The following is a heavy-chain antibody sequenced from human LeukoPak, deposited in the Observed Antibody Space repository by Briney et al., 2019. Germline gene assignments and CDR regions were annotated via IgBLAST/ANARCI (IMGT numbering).Heavy chain of an antibody. J-gene: IGHJ3*02. CDR2: VNHSGST. V-gene: IGHV4-34*01. CDR3: AREYGSGSYCFDI. Sequence: SETLSLTCAVYGGSFSGYYWSWIRQPPGKGLEWIGEVNHSGSTNYNPSLKSRVTISADTSKNQFSLKLSSVTAADTAVYYCAREYGSGSYCFDIWGQGTMVTVSS. D-gene: IGHD3-10*01. CDR1: GGSFSGYY.